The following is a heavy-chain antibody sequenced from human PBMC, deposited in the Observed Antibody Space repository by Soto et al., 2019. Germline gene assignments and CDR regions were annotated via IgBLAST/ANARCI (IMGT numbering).Heavy chain of an antibody. D-gene: IGHD3-10*01. V-gene: IGHV3-23*01. J-gene: IGHJ4*02. CDR1: GFTFSSYA. Sequence: GGSLRLSCAASGFTFSSYAMSWVRQAPGKGLEWVSAISGSGGSTYYADSVKGRFTISRDNSKNTLYLQMNSLRAEDTAVYYCAKVTPPQFGELLYGNYFDYWGQGTLVTVSS. CDR2: ISGSGGST. CDR3: AKVTPPQFGELLYGNYFDY.